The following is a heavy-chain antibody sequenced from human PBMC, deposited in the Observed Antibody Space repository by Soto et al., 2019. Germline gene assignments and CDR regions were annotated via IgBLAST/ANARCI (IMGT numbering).Heavy chain of an antibody. J-gene: IGHJ4*02. CDR1: GFTFGDYA. D-gene: IGHD3-10*01. V-gene: IGHV3-49*03. Sequence: GGSLRLSCTASGFTFGDYAMSWFRQAPGKGLEWVGFIRSKAYGGTTEYAASVKGRFTISRDDSKSIAYLQMNSLKTEDTAVYYCIKYGSGSYYPYWGQGTLVIVSS. CDR2: IRSKAYGGTT. CDR3: IKYGSGSYYPY.